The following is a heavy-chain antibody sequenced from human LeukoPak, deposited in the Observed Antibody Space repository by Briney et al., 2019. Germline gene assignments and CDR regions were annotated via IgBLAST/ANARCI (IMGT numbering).Heavy chain of an antibody. CDR1: GFTFSSYG. CDR3: AKEFGSGNFLYYMDV. CDR2: NRYDGSNI. J-gene: IGHJ6*03. Sequence: GGSLRLSCAASGFTFSSYGMHWVRQAPGKGLECVAFNRYDGSNIYYADSVKGRFTISRDNAKNSLYLPMTSLRAEDTAVYYCAKEFGSGNFLYYMDVWGKRTTVTVA. V-gene: IGHV3-30*02. D-gene: IGHD3-10*01.